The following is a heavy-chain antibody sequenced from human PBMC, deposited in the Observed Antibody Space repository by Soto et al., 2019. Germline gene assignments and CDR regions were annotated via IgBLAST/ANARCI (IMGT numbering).Heavy chain of an antibody. Sequence: SETLSLTCTVSGCSISSYCWSWIGQAPGKGLEWIGYIYYSGSTNYHPSLKSRVTISVDTSKNQFSLKLSSVTAADTAVYYCARQSHDSSGYAGAFDIWGQGTMVTVSS. CDR1: GCSISSYC. J-gene: IGHJ3*02. CDR2: IYYSGST. D-gene: IGHD3-22*01. CDR3: ARQSHDSSGYAGAFDI. V-gene: IGHV4-59*01.